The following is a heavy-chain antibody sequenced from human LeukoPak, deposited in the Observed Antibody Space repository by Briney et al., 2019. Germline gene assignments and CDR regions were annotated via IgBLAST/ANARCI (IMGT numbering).Heavy chain of an antibody. CDR3: ARFPVTLRGFDY. V-gene: IGHV1-2*02. Sequence: GASVKVSCKASGYTFTGYYMRWVRQAPGQGLEWMGWMNPNSGGTNYAQKFQGRVTMTRDTSISTAYMELSRLRSDDTAVYYCARFPVTLRGFDYWGQGTLVTVSS. CDR2: MNPNSGGT. D-gene: IGHD4-17*01. CDR1: GYTFTGYY. J-gene: IGHJ4*02.